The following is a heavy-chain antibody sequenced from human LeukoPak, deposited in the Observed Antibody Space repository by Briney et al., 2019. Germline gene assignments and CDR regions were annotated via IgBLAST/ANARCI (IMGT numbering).Heavy chain of an antibody. Sequence: GGSLRLSCAASGFTFSSYAISWVRQAPGKGLEWVSAISGSGGRTYYADSVKGRFTISRDNSKNTLYLQMNSLRAEDTAVYYCARGALGMSGRIVDAFDIWGQGTRVTVSS. CDR2: ISGSGGRT. J-gene: IGHJ3*02. D-gene: IGHD1-14*01. V-gene: IGHV3-23*01. CDR3: ARGALGMSGRIVDAFDI. CDR1: GFTFSSYA.